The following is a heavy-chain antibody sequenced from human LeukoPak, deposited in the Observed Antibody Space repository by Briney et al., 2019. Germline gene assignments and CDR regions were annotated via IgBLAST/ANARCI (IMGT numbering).Heavy chain of an antibody. CDR1: GFTFSNYN. V-gene: IGHV3-21*04. CDR2: ITSTSSYI. D-gene: IGHD6-13*01. Sequence: PGGSLRLSCAASGFTFSNYNMNWVRQAPGKGLEWVSSITSTSSYIYYADSVKGRFTISRDNAKNSLYLQMNSLRAEDMALYYCAKDKTHSSSWDKGGYFDYWGQGTLVTVSS. J-gene: IGHJ4*02. CDR3: AKDKTHSSSWDKGGYFDY.